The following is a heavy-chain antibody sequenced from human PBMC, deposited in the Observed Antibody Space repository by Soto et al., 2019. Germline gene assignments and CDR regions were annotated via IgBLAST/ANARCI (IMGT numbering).Heavy chain of an antibody. CDR1: GFTFSSYW. J-gene: IGHJ6*04. Sequence: EVQLVESGGGLVQPGGSLRLSCAASGFTFSSYWMHWVRQAPGKGLVWVSRINSDGSSTSYADSVKGRFTISRDNAKNTLYLQKNSLRAEDTAVYYGARGKYCSGGSCYSRPRPTDVWGKGTTVTVSS. D-gene: IGHD2-15*01. CDR3: ARGKYCSGGSCYSRPRPTDV. V-gene: IGHV3-74*01. CDR2: INSDGSST.